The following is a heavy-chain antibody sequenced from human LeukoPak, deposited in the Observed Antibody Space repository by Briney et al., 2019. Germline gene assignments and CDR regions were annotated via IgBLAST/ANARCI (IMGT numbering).Heavy chain of an antibody. CDR3: ARSREGCSGICEFDY. J-gene: IGHJ4*02. D-gene: IGHD1-26*01. V-gene: IGHV1-24*01. CDR1: GYTLTELS. Sequence: ASVKVSCKVSGYTLTELSMHWVRQAPGKGLEWMGGFDPEDGETIYAQKFQGRVTMTEDTSTDTAYMELSSLTSEDTAVFYCARSREGCSGICEFDYWGQGTLVTVSS. CDR2: FDPEDGET.